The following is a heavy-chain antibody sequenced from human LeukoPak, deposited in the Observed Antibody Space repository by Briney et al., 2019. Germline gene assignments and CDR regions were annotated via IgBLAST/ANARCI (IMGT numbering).Heavy chain of an antibody. J-gene: IGHJ5*02. V-gene: IGHV4-61*02. Sequence: SETLSLTCTVSGGSISSGSYYWSWIRQPTGKGLEWIGRIYTSGSTNYNPSLKSRVTISVDTSKNQFSLKLSSVTAADTAVYYCARDTAPSRWFDPWGQGTLVTVSS. CDR1: GGSISSGSYY. D-gene: IGHD4-17*01. CDR2: IYTSGST. CDR3: ARDTAPSRWFDP.